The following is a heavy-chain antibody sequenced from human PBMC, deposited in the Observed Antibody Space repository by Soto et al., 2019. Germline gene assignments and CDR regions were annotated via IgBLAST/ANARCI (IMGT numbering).Heavy chain of an antibody. Sequence: GESLKISCYASTYSFTNYCIGLVLRTPGKGLEWMGIIYPGDSDTRYSPSFRGQVTISADKSLDTAYLQWSSLKASDAAIYYCARVKLGPFYFDYWGQGTLVTVSS. V-gene: IGHV5-51*01. D-gene: IGHD6-13*01. CDR3: ARVKLGPFYFDY. CDR1: TYSFTNYC. J-gene: IGHJ4*02. CDR2: IYPGDSDT.